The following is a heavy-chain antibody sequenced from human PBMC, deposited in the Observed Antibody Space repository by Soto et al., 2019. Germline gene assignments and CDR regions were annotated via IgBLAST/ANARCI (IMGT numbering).Heavy chain of an antibody. CDR2: IWYDGSNK. CDR3: ARDRSSSSFSGWFDP. V-gene: IGHV3-33*01. J-gene: IGHJ5*02. Sequence: QVQLVESGGGVVQPGRSLRLSCAASGFTFSSYGMHWVRQAPGKGLEWVAVIWYDGSNKYYADSVKGQFTISRDNSKNTLYLQMNSLRAEDTAVYYCARDRSSSSFSGWFDPWGQGTLVTVSS. CDR1: GFTFSSYG. D-gene: IGHD6-6*01.